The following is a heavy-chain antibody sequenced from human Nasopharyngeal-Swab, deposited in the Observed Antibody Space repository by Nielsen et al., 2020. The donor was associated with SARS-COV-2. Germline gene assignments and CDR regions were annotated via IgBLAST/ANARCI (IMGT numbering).Heavy chain of an antibody. CDR3: ARSPTYYDYVWGTPPSAFDI. CDR2: IYYSGST. CDR1: GGSINRYH. Sequence: SETLSRTCTVPGGSINRYHWSWTRQPPGKGLEWIGYIYYSGSTNYNPSLKSRVTIAVDTSKNQFSLKLSSVTAADTAVYYCARSPTYYDYVWGTPPSAFDIWGQATMVTVSS. D-gene: IGHD3-16*01. J-gene: IGHJ3*02. V-gene: IGHV4-59*13.